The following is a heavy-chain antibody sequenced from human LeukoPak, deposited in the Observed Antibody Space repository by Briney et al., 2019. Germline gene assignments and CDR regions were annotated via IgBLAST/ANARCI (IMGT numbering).Heavy chain of an antibody. Sequence: SETLSLTCAVSGYSISSGYYWGWIRQPPGKGLEWIGSIYHSGSTYYNPSLKSRVTISVDTSKNQFSLKLSSVTAADTAVYYCARGRRYSSSPHDYWGQGTLVTVSS. CDR2: IYHSGST. J-gene: IGHJ4*02. CDR1: GYSISSGYY. D-gene: IGHD6-13*01. CDR3: ARGRRYSSSPHDY. V-gene: IGHV4-38-2*01.